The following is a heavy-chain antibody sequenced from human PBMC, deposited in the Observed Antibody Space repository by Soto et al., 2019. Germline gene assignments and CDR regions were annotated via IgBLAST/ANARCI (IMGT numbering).Heavy chain of an antibody. CDR1: GGTFSSYA. CDR2: IIPIFGTA. D-gene: IGHD5-18*01. J-gene: IGHJ4*02. CDR3: AKRRTGDTAMEYYFDY. V-gene: IGHV1-69*13. Sequence: GASVKVSCKASGGTFSSYAISWVRKAPGQGLEWMGGIIPIFGTANYAQKFQGRVTITADESTSTAYMELSSLRSEDTAVYYCAKRRTGDTAMEYYFDYWGQGTLVTVSS.